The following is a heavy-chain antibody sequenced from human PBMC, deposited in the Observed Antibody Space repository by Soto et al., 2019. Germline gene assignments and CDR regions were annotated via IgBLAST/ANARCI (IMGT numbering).Heavy chain of an antibody. CDR3: ASRPGHYYYYGMDV. CDR2: IYYTGST. Sequence: TSETLSLTCTVSGGSISDDTYYWGWIRQPPGKGLEWIGSIYYTGSTYYSPSLKSRLTISVDTSKNQFSLRLSSVTAADTAVYYCASRPGHYYYYGMDVWGQGTTVTVSS. J-gene: IGHJ6*02. V-gene: IGHV4-39*01. CDR1: GGSISDDTYY.